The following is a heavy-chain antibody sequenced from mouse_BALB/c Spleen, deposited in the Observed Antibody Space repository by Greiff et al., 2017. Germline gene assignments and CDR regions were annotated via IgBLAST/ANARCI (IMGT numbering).Heavy chain of an antibody. V-gene: IGHV1-14*01. D-gene: IGHD1-1*01. CDR1: GYTFTSYV. CDR2: INPYNDGT. J-gene: IGHJ2*01. CDR3: ASRAYGSSYVGIFFDY. Sequence: VQLQQSGPELVKPGASVKMSCKASGYTFTSYVMHWVKQKPGQGLEWIGYINPYNDGTKYNEKFKGKATLTSDKSSSTAYMELSSLTSEDSAVYYCASRAYGSSYVGIFFDYWGQGTTLTVSS.